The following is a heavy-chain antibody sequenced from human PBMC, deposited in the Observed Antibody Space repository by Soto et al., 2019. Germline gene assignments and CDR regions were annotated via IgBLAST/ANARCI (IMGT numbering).Heavy chain of an antibody. Sequence: GASVKVSCKASGYTFTSYGISWVRQAPGQGLEWMVWISAYNGNTNYAQKLQGRVTMTTDTSTSTAYMELRSLRSDDTAVYYCARVGDYYDSSGYFFDYWGQGTLVTVSS. J-gene: IGHJ4*02. V-gene: IGHV1-18*04. CDR3: ARVGDYYDSSGYFFDY. D-gene: IGHD3-22*01. CDR1: GYTFTSYG. CDR2: ISAYNGNT.